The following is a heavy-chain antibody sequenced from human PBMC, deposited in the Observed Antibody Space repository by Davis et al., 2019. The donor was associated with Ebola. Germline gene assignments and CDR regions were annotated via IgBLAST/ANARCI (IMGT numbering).Heavy chain of an antibody. CDR2: INQDGSVT. V-gene: IGHV3-7*01. Sequence: GGSLRLSCAASGFTFDIYAMSWVRQAPGKGLEWLANINQDGSVTQYVDSVKGRFTISRDNAKNSVYLQMNSLRAEDTAVYYCAKFGSWTGFDYWGQGTLVTVSS. CDR3: AKFGSWTGFDY. J-gene: IGHJ4*02. D-gene: IGHD6-13*01. CDR1: GFTFDIYA.